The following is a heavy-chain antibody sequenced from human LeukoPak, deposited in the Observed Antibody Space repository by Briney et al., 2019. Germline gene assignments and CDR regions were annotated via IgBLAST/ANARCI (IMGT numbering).Heavy chain of an antibody. J-gene: IGHJ4*02. CDR3: AKGSGSGSYYTEGIDY. Sequence: GGSLRLSCAASGFTFSRYAMSWVRQAPGKGLEWVSAISGSGGSTYYADSVKGRFTISRANSKNTLYLQMNSLRAEDTAVYYCAKGSGSGSYYTEGIDYWGQGTLVTVSS. CDR2: ISGSGGST. D-gene: IGHD3-10*01. CDR1: GFTFSRYA. V-gene: IGHV3-23*01.